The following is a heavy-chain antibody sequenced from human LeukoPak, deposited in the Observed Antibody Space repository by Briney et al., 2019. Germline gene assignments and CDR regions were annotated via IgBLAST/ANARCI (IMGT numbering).Heavy chain of an antibody. J-gene: IGHJ4*02. CDR2: IRSKAYGGTT. CDR1: GFTFGDYA. V-gene: IGHV3-49*04. Sequence: GASLRLSCTASGFTFGDYAMSWVHQAPGKGLEWVGFIRSKAYGGTTEYAASVKGRFTISRDDSKSIAYLQMNSLKTEDTAVYYCTRMAVVVAPSFDYWGQGTLVTVSS. CDR3: TRMAVVVAPSFDY. D-gene: IGHD2-15*01.